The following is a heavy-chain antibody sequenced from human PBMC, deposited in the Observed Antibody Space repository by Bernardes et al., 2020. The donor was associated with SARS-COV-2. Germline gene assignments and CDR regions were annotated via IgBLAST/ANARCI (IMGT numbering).Heavy chain of an antibody. V-gene: IGHV3-7*02. CDR3: AGWASRNY. CDR2: ISPDGNAK. J-gene: IGHJ4*02. CDR1: GFAFSTYW. Sequence: GGSLRLSCAASGFAFSTYWMNWVRQTPGKGLEWVANISPDGNAKTYVDSVKGRFTVSRDNAKNSLSLQMNSLRPEDAAVYYCAGWASRNYCGQGALVTVSS. D-gene: IGHD6-19*01.